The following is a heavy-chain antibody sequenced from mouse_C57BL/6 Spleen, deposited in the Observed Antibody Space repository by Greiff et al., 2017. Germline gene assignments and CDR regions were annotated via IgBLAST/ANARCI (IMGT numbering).Heavy chain of an antibody. D-gene: IGHD1-1*01. CDR3: ASHYYGCSYGC. Sequence: QVQLQQPGAELVKPGASVKLSCKASGYTFTSYWMQWVKQRPGQGLEWIGEIDPSDSYTNYNQKFKGKATLTVDTSSSTAYMQLSSLTSEDSAVYYCASHYYGCSYGCWGQGTTLTVSS. J-gene: IGHJ2*01. V-gene: IGHV1-50*01. CDR2: IDPSDSYT. CDR1: GYTFTSYW.